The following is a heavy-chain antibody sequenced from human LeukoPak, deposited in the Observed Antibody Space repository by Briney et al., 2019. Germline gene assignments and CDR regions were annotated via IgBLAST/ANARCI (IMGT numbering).Heavy chain of an antibody. CDR2: ISGSGGST. V-gene: IGHV3-23*01. D-gene: IGHD5-18*01. J-gene: IGHJ4*02. Sequence: GGSLRLSCAASGFTFSSYAMSWGRQAPGKGLEWVSAISGSGGSTYYADSVKGRVTISRDNSKNTLYLEMHSLRAEDTAVYSCAKFMDTTTNYFDYWGQGTLVTVSS. CDR1: GFTFSSYA. CDR3: AKFMDTTTNYFDY.